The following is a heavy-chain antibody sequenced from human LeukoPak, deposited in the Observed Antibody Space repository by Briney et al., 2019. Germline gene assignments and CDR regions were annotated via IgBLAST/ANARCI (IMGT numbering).Heavy chain of an antibody. V-gene: IGHV3-49*03. CDR1: GFTFGDYA. J-gene: IGHJ3*02. Sequence: GGSLRLSCTASGFTFGDYAMSWFRQAPGKGLEWVGFIRSKAYGGTTEYAASVKGRFTISRDDSKSIAYLQMNSLKTEDTAVYYCTRARGGSYLPGAFDIWGQGTMVTVSS. D-gene: IGHD1-26*01. CDR3: TRARGGSYLPGAFDI. CDR2: IRSKAYGGTT.